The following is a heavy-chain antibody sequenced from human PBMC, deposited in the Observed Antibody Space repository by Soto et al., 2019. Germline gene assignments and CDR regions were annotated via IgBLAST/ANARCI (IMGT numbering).Heavy chain of an antibody. Sequence: EVQLVESGGGLVQPGGSLRLSCAASGFTFSSYAMSWVRQAPGKGLQWVSTITGICGTTYYADSVKGRFTISRDNSKNTLYLQMNRLRAEDTALYYCANDVTAKTNYWGQGTLVPVSS. CDR2: ITGICGTT. V-gene: IGHV3-23*04. CDR1: GFTFSSYA. CDR3: ANDVTAKTNY. J-gene: IGHJ4*02. D-gene: IGHD2-21*02.